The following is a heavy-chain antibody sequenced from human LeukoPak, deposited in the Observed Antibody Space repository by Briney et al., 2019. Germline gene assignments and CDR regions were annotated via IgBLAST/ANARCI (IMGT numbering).Heavy chain of an antibody. CDR3: ARAGYCSGGSCYAEYFQH. CDR1: GGSISSSSYY. J-gene: IGHJ1*01. V-gene: IGHV4-39*07. Sequence: SETLSLTCTVSGGSISSSSYYWGWIRQPPGKGLEWIGSIYYSGSTNYNPSLKSRVTISVDTSKNQFSLKLSSVTAADTAVYYCARAGYCSGGSCYAEYFQHWGQGTLVTVSS. D-gene: IGHD2-15*01. CDR2: IYYSGST.